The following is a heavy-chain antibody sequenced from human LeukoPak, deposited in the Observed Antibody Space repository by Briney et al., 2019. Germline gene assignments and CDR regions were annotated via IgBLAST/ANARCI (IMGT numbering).Heavy chain of an antibody. CDR2: INPNSGGT. D-gene: IGHD5-24*01. V-gene: IGHV1-2*06. J-gene: IGHJ4*02. Sequence: ASVKVSCKASGYTFTGYYMRWVRQAPGQGLEWMGRINPNSGGTNYAQKFQGRVTMTRDTSISTAYMKLSRLRSDDTAVYYCARDLRGDGYNADYWGQGTLVTVSS. CDR1: GYTFTGYY. CDR3: ARDLRGDGYNADY.